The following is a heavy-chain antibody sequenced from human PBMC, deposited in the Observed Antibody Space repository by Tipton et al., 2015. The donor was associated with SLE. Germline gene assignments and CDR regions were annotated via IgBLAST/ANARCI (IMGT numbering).Heavy chain of an antibody. CDR3: ARGERSXXXDY. Sequence: TLSLTCTVSGDSISSSSYYWGWIRQPPGKGLEWIGSIFYSGSSYYNPSLKSRVTIYVDTSKNQFSLNLRSVTAADTAVYYCARGERSXXXDYXXQGXXXTVSS. CDR1: GDSISSSSYY. CDR2: IFYSGSS. V-gene: IGHV4-39*01. J-gene: IGHJ4*02. D-gene: IGHD1-26*01.